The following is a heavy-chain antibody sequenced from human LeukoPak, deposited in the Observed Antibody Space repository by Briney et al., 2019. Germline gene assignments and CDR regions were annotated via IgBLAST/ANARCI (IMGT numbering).Heavy chain of an antibody. Sequence: SETLSLTCTVSGGSISSSSYYWGWIRQPPGKGPEWIGSIYYSGSTYYNPSLKSRVTISVDTSKNQFSLKLSSVTAADTAVYYCARIVGATYDGGDYFDYWGQGTLVTVSS. CDR3: ARIVGATYDGGDYFDY. CDR2: IYYSGST. V-gene: IGHV4-39*01. J-gene: IGHJ4*02. D-gene: IGHD1-26*01. CDR1: GGSISSSSYY.